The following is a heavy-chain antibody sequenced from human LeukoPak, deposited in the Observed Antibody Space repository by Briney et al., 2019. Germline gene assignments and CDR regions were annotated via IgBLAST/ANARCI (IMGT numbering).Heavy chain of an antibody. Sequence: ASVKVSCKAFGYTFSSYCMHWVRQAPGQGLEWMGLIKPSGSGTNYAQKFQGRVTMTRDTSTSTVYMELSYLTSEDTAVYYCASWGLRLGELSLRDWFDPWGEGTLVTVSS. J-gene: IGHJ5*02. V-gene: IGHV1-46*01. D-gene: IGHD3-16*02. CDR2: IKPSGSGT. CDR1: GYTFSSYC. CDR3: ASWGLRLGELSLRDWFDP.